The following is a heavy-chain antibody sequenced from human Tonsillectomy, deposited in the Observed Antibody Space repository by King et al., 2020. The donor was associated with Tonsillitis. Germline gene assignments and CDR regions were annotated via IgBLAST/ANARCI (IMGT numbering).Heavy chain of an antibody. V-gene: IGHV4-61*02. D-gene: IGHD1-26*01. CDR3: ARLWETTLGTGDTSDV. J-gene: IGHJ3*01. CDR1: GGSINSGTYY. CDR2: IYISGNI. Sequence: QLQESGPGLVKPSQTLSLTCTVSGGSINSGTYYWSWIRQPAGKGLEWIGRIYISGNINYNPSLQSRVIMSLDTSKNQFSLRLSFVTAADTAVYYCARLWETTLGTGDTSDVWGQGTMVTVSS.